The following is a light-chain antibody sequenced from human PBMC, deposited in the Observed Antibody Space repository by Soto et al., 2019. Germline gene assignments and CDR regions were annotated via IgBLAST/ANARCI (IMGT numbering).Light chain of an antibody. CDR1: KSVSSTY. CDR2: GAS. V-gene: IGKV3-20*01. CDR3: QQYVSLPVT. J-gene: IGKJ5*01. Sequence: EIVLMQSPGTLSLSPGERSTLSCMASKSVSSTYLAWYQQKPGKAPRLLIYGASSRATGIPERFSGSGSGTDVTLTISRVEPEDFEVYYCQQYVSLPVTFGQGTRLEIK.